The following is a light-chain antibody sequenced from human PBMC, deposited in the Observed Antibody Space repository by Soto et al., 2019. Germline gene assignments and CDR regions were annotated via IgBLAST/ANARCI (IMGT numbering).Light chain of an antibody. CDR1: QDIVAY. V-gene: IGKV1D-12*01. Sequence: DIQVTQSPSSVSASVLYIVAITCRASQDIVAYLAWYQHKPGRAPELLIRAASTLQSGVPSRFSGSGSGTDFTLTINSLQPEDFATYYCQQAYSFPITFGQGTRLEIK. J-gene: IGKJ5*01. CDR3: QQAYSFPIT. CDR2: AAS.